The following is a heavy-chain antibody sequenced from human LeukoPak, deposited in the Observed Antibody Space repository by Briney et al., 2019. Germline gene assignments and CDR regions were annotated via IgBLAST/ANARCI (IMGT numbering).Heavy chain of an antibody. Sequence: ASVKVSCKASGYTFTGYYMHWVRQAPGQGLEWMGWINPNSGGTNYAQKFQGRVTMTRDTSISTAYMELSRLRSDDTAVYYCARGSGYSYGDYYFDFWGQGTLVTVSS. V-gene: IGHV1-2*02. J-gene: IGHJ4*02. CDR1: GYTFTGYY. CDR3: ARGSGYSYGDYYFDF. D-gene: IGHD5-18*01. CDR2: INPNSGGT.